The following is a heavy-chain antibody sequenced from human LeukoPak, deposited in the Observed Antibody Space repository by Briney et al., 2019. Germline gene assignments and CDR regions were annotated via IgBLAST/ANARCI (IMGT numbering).Heavy chain of an antibody. Sequence: SETLSLTCTVSGGSISIYYWSWIRQPPGKGLEWIGYIYYSGSTNYNPSLKSRVTISVDTSKNQFSLKLSSVTAADTAVYYCARRRRYCSGGSCSTDFDYWGQGTLVTVSS. V-gene: IGHV4-59*08. J-gene: IGHJ4*02. D-gene: IGHD2-15*01. CDR1: GGSISIYY. CDR3: ARRRRYCSGGSCSTDFDY. CDR2: IYYSGST.